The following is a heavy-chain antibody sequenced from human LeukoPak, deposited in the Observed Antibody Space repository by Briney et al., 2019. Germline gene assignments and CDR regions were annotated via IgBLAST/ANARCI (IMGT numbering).Heavy chain of an antibody. V-gene: IGHV4-4*09. Sequence: SDPLSLTCTVSGGPNSSYYWSWIRQPPGKAREWIGYFYTRGNTNYNPSLKSRVTILVDTTKNRFSLKLSSVTAAGTAVYYCASLGSSVYYYYFDYWGQGTLVTVSS. CDR3: ASLGSSVYYYYFDY. D-gene: IGHD3-22*01. CDR1: GGPNSSYY. J-gene: IGHJ4*02. CDR2: FYTRGNT.